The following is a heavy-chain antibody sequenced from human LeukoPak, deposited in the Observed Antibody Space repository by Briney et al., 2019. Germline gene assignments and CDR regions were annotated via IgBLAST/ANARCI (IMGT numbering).Heavy chain of an antibody. CDR2: ISAYNGNT. Sequence: ASVNVSCKGSGYTFTSYGISWVRQAPGQGLEWMGWISAYNGNTNYAQKLQGRVTMTTDTSKSTAYMELRSLRSDDTAVYYCARDLLYGPGSMDVWGQGTTVTVSS. J-gene: IGHJ6*02. CDR3: ARDLLYGPGSMDV. D-gene: IGHD3-10*01. V-gene: IGHV1-18*01. CDR1: GYTFTSYG.